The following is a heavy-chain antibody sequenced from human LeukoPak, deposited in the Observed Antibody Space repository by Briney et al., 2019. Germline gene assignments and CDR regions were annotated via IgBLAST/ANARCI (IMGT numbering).Heavy chain of an antibody. V-gene: IGHV3-33*01. CDR3: ARGPYSSGSSADY. J-gene: IGHJ4*02. Sequence: PGGSLRLSCAASGFTFSSYGMHWVRQAPGKGLEWVAVIWYDGSNKNYADSVKGRFAISRDNSKNTLFLQMNSLRAEDTAVYYCARGPYSSGSSADYWGQGTLVTVSS. D-gene: IGHD6-19*01. CDR2: IWYDGSNK. CDR1: GFTFSSYG.